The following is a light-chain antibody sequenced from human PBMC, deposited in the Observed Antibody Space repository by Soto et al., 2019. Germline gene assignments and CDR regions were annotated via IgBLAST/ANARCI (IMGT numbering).Light chain of an antibody. Sequence: DVNLTQSPSTLSAVVLDIVTIAFLASQSITRLLAWYQLKPGKAPKLLISTASRLQRGVPSRFSGNGSETEFTLTIRSLQPDDFATYYCQQYITYQWTFGQGTKVDIK. CDR3: QQYITYQWT. CDR2: TAS. V-gene: IGKV1-5*03. CDR1: QSITRL. J-gene: IGKJ1*01.